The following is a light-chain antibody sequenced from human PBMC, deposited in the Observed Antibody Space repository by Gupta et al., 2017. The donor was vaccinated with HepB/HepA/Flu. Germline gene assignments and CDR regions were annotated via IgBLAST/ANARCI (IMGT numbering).Light chain of an antibody. CDR2: TAS. Sequence: DIQMTQSPSSLSASVGDRVTITCRASQGIRDDLSWYQQKPGRAPKRLIYTASSLQNGVPSRFSGSGSGTEFTLTISSLQPEDSATCYCLQHNGYPLTFGQGTRLEI. CDR3: LQHNGYPLT. CDR1: QGIRDD. V-gene: IGKV1-17*01. J-gene: IGKJ5*01.